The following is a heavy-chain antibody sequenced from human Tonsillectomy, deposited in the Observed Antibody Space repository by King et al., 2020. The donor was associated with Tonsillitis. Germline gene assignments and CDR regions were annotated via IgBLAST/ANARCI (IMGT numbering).Heavy chain of an antibody. CDR1: GFSLSTSGVG. Sequence: TLKESGPTLVKPTQTLTLTCTFSGFSLSTSGVGVGWIRQPPGKALEWLALIYWDDDKRYSPSLKSRLTITKDTSKNQVVLTMSSMDPVDTATYYCAQSPPYYYDSSGYDHWGQGTLVTVSS. J-gene: IGHJ5*02. CDR2: IYWDDDK. D-gene: IGHD3-22*01. V-gene: IGHV2-5*02. CDR3: AQSPPYYYDSSGYDH.